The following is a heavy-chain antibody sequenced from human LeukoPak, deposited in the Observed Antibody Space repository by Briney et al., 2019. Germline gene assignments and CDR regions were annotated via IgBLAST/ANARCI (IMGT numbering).Heavy chain of an antibody. V-gene: IGHV3-30-3*01. CDR1: GFTFSSYA. D-gene: IGHD6-19*01. Sequence: GGSLRLSCAASGFTFSSYAMHWVRQAPGKGLEWVAVISYDGSNKYYADSVKGRFTISRDNSKNTLYLQMNSLRAEDTAVYYCARGAVALTFDYWGQGTLVAVSS. J-gene: IGHJ4*02. CDR2: ISYDGSNK. CDR3: ARGAVALTFDY.